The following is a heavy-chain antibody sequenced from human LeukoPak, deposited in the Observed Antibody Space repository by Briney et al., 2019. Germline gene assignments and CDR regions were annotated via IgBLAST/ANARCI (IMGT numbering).Heavy chain of an antibody. J-gene: IGHJ6*03. CDR2: ISSSSSYI. CDR3: ARDQYDFWSGYPPMDV. Sequence: GGSLRLSCAASGFTFSSYGMHWVRQAPGKGLEWVSSISSSSSYIYYADSVKGRFTISRDNAKNSLYLQMNSLRAEDTAVYYCARDQYDFWSGYPPMDVWGKGTTVTVSS. V-gene: IGHV3-21*01. CDR1: GFTFSSYG. D-gene: IGHD3-3*01.